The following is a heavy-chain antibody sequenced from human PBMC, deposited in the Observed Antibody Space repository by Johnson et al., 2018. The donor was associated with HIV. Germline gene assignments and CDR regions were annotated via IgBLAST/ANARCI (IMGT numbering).Heavy chain of an antibody. CDR1: GFTFSSNG. Sequence: VQLVESGGGVVQPGGSLRLSCVVSGFTFSSNGMHWVRQAPGKGLEWVSYISSSGSPIYYADSVKGRFTISRDNAKNSLYLQMNSLRAEDTAVYYCARDGVGYSYGSFDIWGQGTMVTVSS. J-gene: IGHJ3*02. CDR2: ISSSGSPI. CDR3: ARDGVGYSYGSFDI. D-gene: IGHD5-18*01. V-gene: IGHV3-48*04.